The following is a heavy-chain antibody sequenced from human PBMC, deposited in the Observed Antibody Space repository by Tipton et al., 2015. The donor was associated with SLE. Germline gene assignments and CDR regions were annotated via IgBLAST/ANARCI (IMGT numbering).Heavy chain of an antibody. V-gene: IGHV3-30*04. Sequence: LRLSCAASGFTFSSYAMHWVRQAPGKGLEWVAVISYDGSNKYYADSVKGRFTISRDNSKNTLYLQMNSLRAEDTAVYYCARDISSSGYYPGLGYWGQGTLVTVSS. CDR2: ISYDGSNK. J-gene: IGHJ4*02. D-gene: IGHD3-22*01. CDR3: ARDISSSGYYPGLGY. CDR1: GFTFSSYA.